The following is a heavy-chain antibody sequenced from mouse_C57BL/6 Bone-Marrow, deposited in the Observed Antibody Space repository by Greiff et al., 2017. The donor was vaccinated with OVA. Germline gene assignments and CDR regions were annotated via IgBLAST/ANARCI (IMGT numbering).Heavy chain of an antibody. CDR1: GFSLTSYG. Sequence: QVQLQQSGPGLVQPSQSLSITCTVSGFSLTSYGVHWVRQSPGTGLEWLGVIWSGGSTDYNAAFISRLSISKDNSKSQVFFKMNSLQAEDTAIYYCTRTGSSPYDYAMDYWGQGTSVTVSS. V-gene: IGHV2-2*01. CDR3: TRTGSSPYDYAMDY. CDR2: IWSGGST. D-gene: IGHD1-1*01. J-gene: IGHJ4*01.